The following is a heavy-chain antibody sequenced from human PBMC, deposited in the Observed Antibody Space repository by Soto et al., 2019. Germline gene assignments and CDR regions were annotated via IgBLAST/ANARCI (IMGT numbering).Heavy chain of an antibody. D-gene: IGHD3-10*01. Sequence: SNTQSLTYTVAGGSSSSGGHHCGCIRPHAGRGLEWIGYISYRGSTYYNPSLESRVTISVDTSKNQYSLKLSSVTAADTAVYYCERVPLRGVHPAYYYYGLDVWGQGTTVTVSS. CDR2: ISYRGST. CDR1: GGSSSSGGHH. CDR3: ERVPLRGVHPAYYYYGLDV. V-gene: IGHV4-31*03. J-gene: IGHJ6*02.